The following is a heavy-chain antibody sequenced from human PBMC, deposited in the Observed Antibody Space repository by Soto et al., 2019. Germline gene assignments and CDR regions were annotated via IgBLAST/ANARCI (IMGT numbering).Heavy chain of an antibody. D-gene: IGHD1-1*01. J-gene: IGHJ6*02. V-gene: IGHV4-34*01. CDR2: INHSGST. CDR1: GGSFSGYY. CDR3: ARELPQRQGRNMDV. Sequence: SETLSLTCAVYGGSFSGYYWSWIRQPPGKGLEWIGEINHSGSTNYNPSLKSRVTISVDTSKNQFSLNLSSVTAADTAVYYCARELPQRQGRNMDVWGQGTTVTVSS.